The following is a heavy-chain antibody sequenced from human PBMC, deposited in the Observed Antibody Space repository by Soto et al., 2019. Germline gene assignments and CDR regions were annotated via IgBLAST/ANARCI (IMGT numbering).Heavy chain of an antibody. CDR3: ARILLISGAAAVNYYFDY. CDR1: GGSITSYYW. CDR2: IFSNDEK. J-gene: IGHJ4*02. Sequence: ETLSLTCTVSGGSITSYYWSWIRQPPGKALEWLAHIFSNDEKSYSTSLKSRLTISKDTSKSQVVLTMTNMDPVDTATYYCARILLISGAAAVNYYFDYWGQGTLVTVSS. D-gene: IGHD6-13*01. V-gene: IGHV2-26*01.